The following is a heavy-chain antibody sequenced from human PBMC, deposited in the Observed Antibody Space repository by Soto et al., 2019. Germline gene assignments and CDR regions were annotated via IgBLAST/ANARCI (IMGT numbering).Heavy chain of an antibody. Sequence: QVQLQQWGAGLLKPSETLSLTCAVYGGSFSGYSWSWIRQPPGKGLEWIGEINHSGSTNYNPSLKSRVTMSEDTSQNQLFLKLFSVTDADKAVYYCARGRFLVYYGAVSDFDYWGQGTLVTVSS. V-gene: IGHV4-34*01. CDR1: GGSFSGYS. J-gene: IGHJ4*02. CDR2: INHSGST. CDR3: ARGRFLVYYGAVSDFDY. D-gene: IGHD3-10*01.